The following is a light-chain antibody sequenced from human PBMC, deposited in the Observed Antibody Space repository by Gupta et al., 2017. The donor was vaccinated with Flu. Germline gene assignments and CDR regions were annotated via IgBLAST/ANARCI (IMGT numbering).Light chain of an antibody. Sequence: QAALTQPAFVSASPGQSITISCTGTSSDIGGFDYVSCYQQHPATVPKLLIHELSRRPSGVSARFSGSKSGHTASLTISALQAEDGAAYYCSSYSARSPLYVFGPGTRVFVL. CDR2: ELS. V-gene: IGLV2-14*03. J-gene: IGLJ1*01. CDR3: SSYSARSPLYV. CDR1: SSDIGGFDY.